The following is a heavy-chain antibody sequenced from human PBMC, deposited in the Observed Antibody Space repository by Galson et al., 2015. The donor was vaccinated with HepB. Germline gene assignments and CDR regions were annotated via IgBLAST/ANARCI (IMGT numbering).Heavy chain of an antibody. Sequence: SVKVSCKASGYTFTDYAIHWVRQAPGQRLEWMGWINVVNGKTKYSQKFQGRFTINRDTFTNTGYMELSSLRPEDTAFYYCARDDKISGSFDNWGQGTLVTVSS. CDR2: INVVNGKT. V-gene: IGHV1-3*01. CDR1: GYTFTDYA. J-gene: IGHJ4*02. D-gene: IGHD2/OR15-2a*01. CDR3: ARDDKISGSFDN.